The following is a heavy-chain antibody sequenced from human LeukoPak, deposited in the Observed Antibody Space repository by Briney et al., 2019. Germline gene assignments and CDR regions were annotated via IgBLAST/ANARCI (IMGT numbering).Heavy chain of an antibody. V-gene: IGHV1-8*01. D-gene: IGHD2-21*02. J-gene: IGHJ4*02. CDR1: GYTFTSYD. CDR2: MKPSTGDT. Sequence: ASVKVSCKASGYTFTSYDINWVRQATGQGLEWMGWMKPSTGDTGYAQKFQGRVTITRNTSISTAYMELSSLRSEDTAVYYCATEGGGDYAFDYWGQGTLVTVSS. CDR3: ATEGGGDYAFDY.